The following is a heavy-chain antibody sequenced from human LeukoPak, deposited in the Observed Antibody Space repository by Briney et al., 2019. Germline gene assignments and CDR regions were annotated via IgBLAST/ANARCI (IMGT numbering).Heavy chain of an antibody. CDR1: GGSFSGYY. CDR3: ARGLSYGYSYYYYYMDV. D-gene: IGHD1-26*01. J-gene: IGHJ6*03. Sequence: SETLSLTWAVYGGSFSGYYWSWIRQPPGKGLEWIGEINHSGSTNYNPSLKSRVTISVDTSKNQFSLKLSSVTAADTAVYYCARGLSYGYSYYYYYMDVWGKGTTVTISS. CDR2: INHSGST. V-gene: IGHV4-34*01.